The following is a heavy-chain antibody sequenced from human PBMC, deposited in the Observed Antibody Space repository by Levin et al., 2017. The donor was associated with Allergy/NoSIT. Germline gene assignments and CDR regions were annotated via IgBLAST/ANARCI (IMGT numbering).Heavy chain of an antibody. Sequence: GESLKISCAASGFTFSSYNMNWVRQAPGKGLEWVSFISNSGGTTYYADSVRGRFTISRDNAKNSLYLQMSSLGDEDTAMYYCARESAGSYLYFWGQGTLVTVSS. CDR3: ARESAGSYLYF. V-gene: IGHV3-48*02. CDR2: ISNSGGTT. D-gene: IGHD3-10*01. J-gene: IGHJ4*02. CDR1: GFTFSSYN.